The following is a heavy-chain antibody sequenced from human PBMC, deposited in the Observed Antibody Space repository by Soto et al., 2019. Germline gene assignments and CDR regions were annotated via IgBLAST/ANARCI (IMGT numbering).Heavy chain of an antibody. Sequence: PSVPLSLTCTVSGGSISGSSAYWGWIRQAPGKGLEWIGNVYYSGSTYSNTSLKSRVTISADTSKNQFSLKLSSVTAADTAVYYCARQSEYYYASGRAAPLYGMDVWGQGTTVTVSS. CDR2: VYYSGST. D-gene: IGHD3-10*01. CDR1: GGSISGSSAY. J-gene: IGHJ6*02. V-gene: IGHV4-39*01. CDR3: ARQSEYYYASGRAAPLYGMDV.